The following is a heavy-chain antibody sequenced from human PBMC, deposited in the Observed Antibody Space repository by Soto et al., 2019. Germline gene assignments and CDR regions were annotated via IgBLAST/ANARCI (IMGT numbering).Heavy chain of an antibody. Sequence: QVQLQQWGAGLLKPSETLSLTCAVYGGSFSGYYWSWIRQPPGKGLEWTGEIYHSGSTNYNPSLKSRVTISVDTSKHQFSLKLSSVTAADTAVYYCARVGYGDYDYWGQGTLVTVSS. J-gene: IGHJ4*02. CDR2: IYHSGST. CDR1: GGSFSGYY. V-gene: IGHV4-34*01. CDR3: ARVGYGDYDY. D-gene: IGHD4-17*01.